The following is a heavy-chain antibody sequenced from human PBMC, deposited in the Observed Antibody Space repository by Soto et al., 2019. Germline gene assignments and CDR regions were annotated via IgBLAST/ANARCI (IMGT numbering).Heavy chain of an antibody. CDR2: MSHSGGT. J-gene: IGHJ3*02. CDR3: ARVERGTATTVVDAFDI. Sequence: QVQLQQWGAGLLKPSETLSLTCAVYGGFVSSGSYYWSWIRQPPGKGLEWIGEMSHSGGTHFNPSLNSRVTISVDTSKIQFSLKMSSVTAADTALYYCARVERGTATTVVDAFDIWGPGTMVTVSS. V-gene: IGHV4-34*01. D-gene: IGHD1-1*01. CDR1: GGFVSSGSYY.